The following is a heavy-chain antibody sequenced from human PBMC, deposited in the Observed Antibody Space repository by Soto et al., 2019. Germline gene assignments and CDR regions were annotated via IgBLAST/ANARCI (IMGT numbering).Heavy chain of an antibody. Sequence: SVKVSCKASGGTFSSYAVSWVRQAPGQGLAWMGGIIPIFGTANYAQKFQGRVTITADKSTSTAYMELSSLRSEDTAVYYCARGAPSLLTGGWFDPWGQGTLVTVSS. CDR2: IIPIFGTA. V-gene: IGHV1-69*06. J-gene: IGHJ5*02. CDR1: GGTFSSYA. D-gene: IGHD7-27*01. CDR3: ARGAPSLLTGGWFDP.